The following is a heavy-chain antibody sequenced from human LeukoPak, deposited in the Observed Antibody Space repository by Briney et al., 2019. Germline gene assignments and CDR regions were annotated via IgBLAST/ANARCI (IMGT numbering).Heavy chain of an antibody. CDR1: GYTFTGYY. Sequence: EASVQVSCKASGYTFTGYYMHWVRQAPGQGLAGVGWINPNSGGTNYAQKFEGTVNRPRDTSISTAYIELSRLRSDDTAVYYCARLTEYYYDSSGYYTEDDYWGQGTLVTVSS. CDR3: ARLTEYYYDSSGYYTEDDY. CDR2: INPNSGGT. D-gene: IGHD3-22*01. V-gene: IGHV1-2*02. J-gene: IGHJ4*02.